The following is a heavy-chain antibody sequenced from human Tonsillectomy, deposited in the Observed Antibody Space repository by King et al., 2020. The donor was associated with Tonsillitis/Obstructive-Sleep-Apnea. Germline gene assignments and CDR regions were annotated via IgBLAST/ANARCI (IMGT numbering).Heavy chain of an antibody. V-gene: IGHV3-20*04. J-gene: IGHJ4*02. CDR1: GFTFDDYC. CDR2: SNWNGGST. Sequence: VQLVESGGGVVRPGGSRRLSCAASGFTFDDYCMSWVRQAPGKGLDWGSGSNWNGGSTGYADSVKGRFTISRDNAKNSLYLQMNSLRAEDTALYYCARPPLRFLATYYFDYWGQGTLVTVSS. CDR3: ARPPLRFLATYYFDY. D-gene: IGHD3-3*01.